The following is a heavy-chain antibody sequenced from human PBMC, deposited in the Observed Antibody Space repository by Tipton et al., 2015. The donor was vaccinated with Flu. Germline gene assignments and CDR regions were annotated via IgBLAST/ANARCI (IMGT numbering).Heavy chain of an antibody. CDR3: AREPYIAAAATQADY. CDR2: IYTSGTT. Sequence: TLSLTCSVSGDSIGSGSYYWSWIRQPAGKGLEWIGRIYTSGTTNYNPSLKSRVTISVDTSKNQFSLRLSSVTAADTAMYYCAREPYIAAAATQADYWGQGTLVTVSS. V-gene: IGHV4-61*02. J-gene: IGHJ4*02. D-gene: IGHD6-13*01. CDR1: GDSIGSGSYY.